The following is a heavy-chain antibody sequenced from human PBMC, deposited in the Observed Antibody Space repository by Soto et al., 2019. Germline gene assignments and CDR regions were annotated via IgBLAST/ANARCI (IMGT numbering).Heavy chain of an antibody. CDR2: ISGSGGST. Sequence: GGSLRLSCAASGFTFSSYAMSWVRQAPGKGLEWVSAISGSGGSTYYADSVKGRFTISRDNSKNTLYLQMNSLRAEDTAVYYCAKVGGNSWIQLWAARYFDYWGQGTLVTVSS. CDR3: AKVGGNSWIQLWAARYFDY. CDR1: GFTFSSYA. V-gene: IGHV3-23*01. J-gene: IGHJ4*02. D-gene: IGHD5-18*01.